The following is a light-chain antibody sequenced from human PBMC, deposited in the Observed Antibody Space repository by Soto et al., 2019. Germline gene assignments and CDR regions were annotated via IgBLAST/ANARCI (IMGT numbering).Light chain of an antibody. CDR3: SSYTSINTLL. V-gene: IGLV2-14*01. Sequence: QSVLTQPASVSGSPGQSITLSCTGTSSDIGGYDSVSWYQQHPGKAPKLLIYEVSSRPSGVSDRFSGSKSGNTASLTISGLQPEDETDYYCSSYTSINTLLFGGGTKLTVL. J-gene: IGLJ2*01. CDR1: SSDIGGYDS. CDR2: EVS.